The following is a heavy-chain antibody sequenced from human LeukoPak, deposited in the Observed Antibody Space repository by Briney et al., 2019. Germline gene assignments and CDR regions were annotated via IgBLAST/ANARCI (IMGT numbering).Heavy chain of an antibody. CDR2: ISSSNNVI. D-gene: IGHD5-18*01. CDR1: GFTFSTYS. V-gene: IGHV3-21*01. Sequence: GGSLRLSCTASGFTFSTYSMNWVRRAPGKGLQWVSSISSSNNVIYYADSVKGGFTISRDNTKNSVYLQMNSLRAEDTAVYYCARDLPRATGYNDAFDIWGQGTMVTVSS. J-gene: IGHJ3*02. CDR3: ARDLPRATGYNDAFDI.